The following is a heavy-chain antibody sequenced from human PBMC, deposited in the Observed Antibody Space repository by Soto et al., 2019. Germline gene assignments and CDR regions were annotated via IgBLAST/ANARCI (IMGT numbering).Heavy chain of an antibody. Sequence: WGSLRLSCAASGFTFSSYAMSWVRQAPGKGLEWVSAISGSGGSTYYADSVKGRFTISRDNSKNTLYLQMNSLRAEDTAVYYCAKSSPRRELYRPYYYYGMDVWGQGTTVTVSS. D-gene: IGHD1-26*01. J-gene: IGHJ6*02. CDR1: GFTFSSYA. CDR3: AKSSPRRELYRPYYYYGMDV. CDR2: ISGSGGST. V-gene: IGHV3-23*01.